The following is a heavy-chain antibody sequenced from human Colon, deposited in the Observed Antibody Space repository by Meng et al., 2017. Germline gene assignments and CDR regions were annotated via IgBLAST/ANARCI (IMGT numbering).Heavy chain of an antibody. D-gene: IGHD6-19*01. CDR3: ARDWTAVAGTSPPYYYYGMDV. Sequence: GESLKISCPASGFPFSSYAMHWVRQAPGKGLEWVAVISYDGSNKYYADSVKGRFTISRDNSKNTLYLQMNSLRAEDTAVYYCARDWTAVAGTSPPYYYYGMDVWGQGTTVTVSS. V-gene: IGHV3-30*01. CDR1: GFPFSSYA. J-gene: IGHJ6*02. CDR2: ISYDGSNK.